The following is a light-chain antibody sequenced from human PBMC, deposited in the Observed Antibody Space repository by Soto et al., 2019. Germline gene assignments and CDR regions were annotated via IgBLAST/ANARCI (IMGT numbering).Light chain of an antibody. CDR3: QQYNNWPPLT. J-gene: IGKJ4*01. V-gene: IGKV3D-15*01. CDR2: GAS. Sequence: PGERVTLSCRASQSVSSSYLTWYQQKPGQAPRLLIYGASTRATGIPARFSGSGSGTDFTLTISSLQSEDFAVYYCQQYNNWPPLTFGGGTKVEIK. CDR1: QSVSSSY.